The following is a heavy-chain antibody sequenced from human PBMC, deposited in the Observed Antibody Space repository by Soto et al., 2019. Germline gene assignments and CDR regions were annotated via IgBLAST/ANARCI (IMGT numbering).Heavy chain of an antibody. CDR3: ARERGSPYYYYGMDV. Sequence: QVQLQESGPGLVKPSQTLSLTCTVSGGSISSGGYYWSWIRQHPGKGLEWIGYIYYSGSTYYNPSLRSRVTITVATSKTQFSLKLSSVTAADTAVYYCARERGSPYYYYGMDVWGQGTTVTVS. J-gene: IGHJ6*02. CDR1: GGSISSGGYY. CDR2: IYYSGST. V-gene: IGHV4-31*03.